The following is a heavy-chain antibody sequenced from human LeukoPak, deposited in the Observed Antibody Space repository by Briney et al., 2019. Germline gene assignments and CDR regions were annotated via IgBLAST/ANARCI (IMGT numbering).Heavy chain of an antibody. CDR1: GGTFSSYA. V-gene: IGHV1-46*01. CDR3: ARDTGYCSSTSCRNNWFDP. Sequence: GASVKVSCKASGGTFSSYAISWVRQAPGQGLEWMGIINPSGGSTSYAQKFQGRVTMTRDTSTSTLYMELSRLRSDDTAVYYCARDTGYCSSTSCRNNWFDPWGQGTLVTVSS. J-gene: IGHJ5*02. CDR2: INPSGGST. D-gene: IGHD2-2*01.